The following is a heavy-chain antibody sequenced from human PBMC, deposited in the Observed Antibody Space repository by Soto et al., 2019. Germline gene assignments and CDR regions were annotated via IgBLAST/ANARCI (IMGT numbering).Heavy chain of an antibody. CDR2: IIPIFGTA. J-gene: IGHJ4*02. V-gene: IGHV1-69*13. D-gene: IGHD2-15*01. Sequence: SVKVSCKASGGTFSSYAISWVRQAPGQGLEWMGGIIPIFGTANYAQKFQGRVTITADESTSTAYMELSSLRAEDTAVYYCARDSGIFGDGYNSWWGQGTLVTVSS. CDR3: ARDSGIFGDGYNSW. CDR1: GGTFSSYA.